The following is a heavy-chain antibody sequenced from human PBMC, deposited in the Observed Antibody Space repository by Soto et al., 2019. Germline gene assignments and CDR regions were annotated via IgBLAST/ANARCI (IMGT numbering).Heavy chain of an antibody. CDR2: INSDGSST. V-gene: IGHV3-74*01. CDR1: GFTFSSYW. CDR3: ARAPHYDYIWGSYRCDFDY. D-gene: IGHD3-16*02. J-gene: IGHJ4*02. Sequence: EVQLVESGGGLVQPGGSLRLSCAASGFTFSSYWMHWVRQAPGKGLVWVSRINSDGSSTSYADSVKGRFTISRDNAKNTLYLQMNSLRAEDTAVYYCARAPHYDYIWGSYRCDFDYWGQGTLVTVSS.